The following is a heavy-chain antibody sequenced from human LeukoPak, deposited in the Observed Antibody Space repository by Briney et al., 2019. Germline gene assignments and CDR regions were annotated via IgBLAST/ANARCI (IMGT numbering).Heavy chain of an antibody. CDR3: ARRGVVDKYYYYYMDV. J-gene: IGHJ6*03. Sequence: SETLSLTCSVSGDSINSSSYYWGWIRQPPGKGLEWIGSIYHSGSTYYNPSLKSRVTISVDTSKNQFSLKLSSVTAADTAVYYCARRGVVDKYYYYYMDVWGKGTTVTVSS. D-gene: IGHD3-22*01. CDR2: IYHSGST. CDR1: GDSINSSSYY. V-gene: IGHV4-39*07.